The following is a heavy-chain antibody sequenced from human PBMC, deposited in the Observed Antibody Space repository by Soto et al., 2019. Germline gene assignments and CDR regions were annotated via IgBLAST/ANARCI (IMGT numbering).Heavy chain of an antibody. V-gene: IGHV3-9*01. Sequence: EVQLVESGGGLVQPGRSLRLSCVASGVRFDDHVMHWVRQRPGKGLEWVGHINWDGYSIGYGGSVRGRFTISRDNAKRTLYLQMNSLRPEDTALYYCARSWSGSTSGRVDVWGQGTTVTVSS. J-gene: IGHJ6*02. D-gene: IGHD3-3*01. CDR1: GVRFDDHV. CDR2: INWDGYSI. CDR3: ARSWSGSTSGRVDV.